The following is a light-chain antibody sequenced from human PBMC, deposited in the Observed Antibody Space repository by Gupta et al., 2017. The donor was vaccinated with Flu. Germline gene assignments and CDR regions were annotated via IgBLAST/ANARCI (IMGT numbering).Light chain of an antibody. Sequence: EIVLTQSPGTLSLSPGETATLSCRASQSFSSTYLAWYRQKPGQAPRLLIYGTSNRATGIPDRFIGSGSGTDFTLAISGLEPEDFAVYYCQQYVNSPQTFGQGTKVEVK. CDR3: QQYVNSPQT. CDR2: GTS. J-gene: IGKJ1*01. V-gene: IGKV3-20*01. CDR1: QSFSSTY.